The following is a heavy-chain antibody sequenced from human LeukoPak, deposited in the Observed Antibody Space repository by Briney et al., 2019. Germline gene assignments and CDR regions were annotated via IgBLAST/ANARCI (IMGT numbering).Heavy chain of an antibody. CDR2: IKQDGSEK. CDR3: ASHYDTSGYHYFDF. CDR1: GFTFSSYW. V-gene: IGHV3-7*02. D-gene: IGHD3-22*01. Sequence: GGSLRLSCAAPGFTFSSYWMSWVRQAPGKGLEWVANIKQDGSEKYYVDSVKGRFTISRDNAKSSLYLQMNSLRAEDTAVYYCASHYDTSGYHYFDFRGQGTLVTVSS. J-gene: IGHJ4*02.